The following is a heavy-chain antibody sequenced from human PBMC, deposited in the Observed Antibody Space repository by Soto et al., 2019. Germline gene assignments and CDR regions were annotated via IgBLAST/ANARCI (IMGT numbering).Heavy chain of an antibody. V-gene: IGHV3-30*18. CDR1: GFTFSSYA. D-gene: IGHD5-18*01. CDR2: ISYDGSDK. Sequence: PGGSLRLSCAASGFTFSSYAMHWVRQAPGKGLEWVAFISYDGSDKFSADSVRGRFTISRDNSKNTLYLQMNTLRAEDTAVYYCAKEEGPRGYSFFDYWAQGTLVTGSS. CDR3: AKEEGPRGYSFFDY. J-gene: IGHJ4*02.